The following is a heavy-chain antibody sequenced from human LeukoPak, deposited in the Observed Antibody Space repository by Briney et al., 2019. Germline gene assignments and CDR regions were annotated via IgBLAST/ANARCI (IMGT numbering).Heavy chain of an antibody. J-gene: IGHJ5*02. CDR1: GGTFSSYA. Sequence: GSSVKVSCKASGGTFSSYAISWVRQAPGQGLEWMGGIIPIFGTANYAQKFQGRVTITADESTSTAYMELSSLRSEDTAVYYCTRVDAAVPNWFDPWGQGTLVTVSS. V-gene: IGHV1-69*01. D-gene: IGHD2-2*02. CDR2: IIPIFGTA. CDR3: TRVDAAVPNWFDP.